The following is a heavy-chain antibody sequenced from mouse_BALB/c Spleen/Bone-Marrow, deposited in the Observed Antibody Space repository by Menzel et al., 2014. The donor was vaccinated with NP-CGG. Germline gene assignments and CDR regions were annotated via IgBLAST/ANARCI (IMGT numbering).Heavy chain of an antibody. CDR2: IYPGNVNT. V-gene: IGHV1S56*01. CDR3: ARERRSRAMDY. Sequence: VKLQESGPELVKPGASVRISCKASGYTFTSYHIHWVKQRPGQGLEWIGWIYPGNVNTKYNEKFKGKATLTADKSSSTAYMQLSSLTSEDSAVYFCARERRSRAMDYWGQGTSVTVSS. J-gene: IGHJ4*01. CDR1: GYTFTSYH.